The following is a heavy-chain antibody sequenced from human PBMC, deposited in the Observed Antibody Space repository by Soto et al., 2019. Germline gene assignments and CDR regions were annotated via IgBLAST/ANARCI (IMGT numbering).Heavy chain of an antibody. CDR2: LDAYNGNT. CDR3: ARVRQLVGYFYYYMGV. Sequence: SVKVSCKASGYSLTTHDIRWVRQAPRQKPQGMGWLDAYNGNTHYTQSLQGRVTITTDTSTSTAYMELRGLRSDDTAVYYCARVRQLVGYFYYYMGVWGKRTTVTVSS. CDR1: GYSLTTHD. D-gene: IGHD6-13*01. J-gene: IGHJ6*03. V-gene: IGHV1-18*01.